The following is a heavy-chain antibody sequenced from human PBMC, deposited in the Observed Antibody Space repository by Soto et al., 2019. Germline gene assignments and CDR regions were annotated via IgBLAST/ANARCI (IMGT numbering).Heavy chain of an antibody. CDR3: TADWGSGSWVGAFNI. V-gene: IGHV3-73*01. CDR2: IRGKANSYAT. J-gene: IGHJ3*02. CDR1: AFTFSDSA. D-gene: IGHD3-10*01. Sequence: GGSLRLSCAASAFTFSDSATHWVRQASGQGPEWVGRIRGKANSYATAYAASVKGRFTISRDDSKNTAYLQMNSLKTEDTAGYYCTADWGSGSWVGAFNIWGQGTMVTV.